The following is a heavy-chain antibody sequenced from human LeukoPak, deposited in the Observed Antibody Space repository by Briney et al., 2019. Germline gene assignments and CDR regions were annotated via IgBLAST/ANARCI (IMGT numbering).Heavy chain of an antibody. V-gene: IGHV4-34*01. D-gene: IGHD3-22*01. CDR2: INHNGST. CDR1: GGSFSGYY. Sequence: PSETLSLTCAVYGGSFSGYYWSWIRQPPGKGLEWIGEINHNGSTNYNPSLKSRVTISVDTSKNQFSLKLSSVTAADTAVYYCARRRSSGYPNYYYYYMDVWGKGTTVTVSS. J-gene: IGHJ6*03. CDR3: ARRRSSGYPNYYYYYMDV.